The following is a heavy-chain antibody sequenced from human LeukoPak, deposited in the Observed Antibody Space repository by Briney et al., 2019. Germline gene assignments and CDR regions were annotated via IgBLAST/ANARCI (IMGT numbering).Heavy chain of an antibody. CDR1: GYTFTSYD. CDR2: MNPNSGNT. D-gene: IGHD3-10*01. CDR3: ARGAPRLLLWFGETTLD. J-gene: IGHJ4*02. V-gene: IGHV1-8*01. Sequence: ASVKVSCKASGYTFTSYDINWVRQATGQGLEWMGWMNPNSGNTGYAQKFQGRVTMTRNTSISTAYMELSSLRSEDTAVYYCARGAPRLLLWFGETTLDWGQGTLVTVSS.